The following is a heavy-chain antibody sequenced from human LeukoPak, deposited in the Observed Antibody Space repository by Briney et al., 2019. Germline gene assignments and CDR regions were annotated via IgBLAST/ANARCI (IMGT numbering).Heavy chain of an antibody. CDR2: ITASGTAM. CDR1: GFTFSSYS. D-gene: IGHD1-26*01. Sequence: GGSLRLSCAASGFTFSSYSMNWVRQAPGKGLEWVSHITASGTAMFYADSVKGGFTISRDNAKNSLYLQMNSLRDEDTAVYYCASSESYRFDYWGQGTLVTVSS. J-gene: IGHJ4*02. V-gene: IGHV3-48*02. CDR3: ASSESYRFDY.